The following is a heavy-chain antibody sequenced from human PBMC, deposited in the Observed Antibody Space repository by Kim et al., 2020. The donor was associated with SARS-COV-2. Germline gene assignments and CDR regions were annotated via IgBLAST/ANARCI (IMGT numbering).Heavy chain of an antibody. V-gene: IGHV3-9*01. D-gene: IGHD3-9*01. CDR3: AKDRGTGYYRLVMDV. J-gene: IGHJ6*02. CDR1: GFTFDDYA. CDR2: ISWNSGSI. Sequence: GGSLRLSCAASGFTFDDYAMHWVRQAPGKGLEWVSGISWNSGSIGYADSVKGRFTISRDNAKNSLYLQMNSLRAEDTALYYCAKDRGTGYYRLVMDVWGQGTTVTVSS.